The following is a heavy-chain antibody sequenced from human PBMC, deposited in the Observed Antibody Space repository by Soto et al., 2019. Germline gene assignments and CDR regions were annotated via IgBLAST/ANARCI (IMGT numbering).Heavy chain of an antibody. J-gene: IGHJ4*02. CDR1: GGSISSGGYS. V-gene: IGHV4-30-2*01. D-gene: IGHD3-3*01. Sequence: QLQLQESGSGLVKPSQTLSLTCAVSGGSISSGGYSWSWIRQPPGKGLEWIGYIYHSGSTYYNPSIKSRVTISVDRSKNQFSLKGSAGTAADTAVYYCARYYDFWSGAYYFDYWGQGTLVTVSS. CDR3: ARYYDFWSGAYYFDY. CDR2: IYHSGST.